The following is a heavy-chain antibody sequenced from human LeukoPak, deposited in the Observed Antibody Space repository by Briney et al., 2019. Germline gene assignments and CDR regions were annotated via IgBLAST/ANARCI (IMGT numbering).Heavy chain of an antibody. CDR1: GFTFSNVW. D-gene: IGHD6-19*01. Sequence: GGSLRLSCAVSGFTFSNVWMSWVRQAPGKGLEWVANIKQDGSEKYYVDSVKGRFTISRDNAKNSLYLQMNSLRAEDTAVYYCAKEFAVAEAYWGQGTLVTVSS. CDR3: AKEFAVAEAY. V-gene: IGHV3-7*01. J-gene: IGHJ4*02. CDR2: IKQDGSEK.